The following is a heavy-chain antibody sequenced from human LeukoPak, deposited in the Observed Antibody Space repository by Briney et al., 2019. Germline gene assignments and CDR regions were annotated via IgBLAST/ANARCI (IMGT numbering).Heavy chain of an antibody. Sequence: ETLSLTCTVSGGSISSGPYYWGWIRQPPGKGLEWIGNIYYGENTYYNPSLKSRVSISIDTSKNQFSLRLTSVTAADTAVYYCARQTGSGLFILPGGQGTLVTVSS. CDR3: ARQTGSGLFILP. J-gene: IGHJ4*02. V-gene: IGHV4-39*01. D-gene: IGHD3/OR15-3a*01. CDR1: GGSISSGPYY. CDR2: IYYGENT.